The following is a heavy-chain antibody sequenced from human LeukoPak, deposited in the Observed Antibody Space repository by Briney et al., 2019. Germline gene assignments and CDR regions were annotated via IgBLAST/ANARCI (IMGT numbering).Heavy chain of an antibody. V-gene: IGHV4-34*01. CDR2: INHSGST. CDR3: ARLRPSIAARPPTDY. Sequence: KPSETLSLTCAVYGGSFSGYYWSWIRQPPGKGLEWIGEINHSGSTNYNPSLKSRVTISVDTSKNQFSLKLSSVTAADTAVYYCARLRPSIAARPPTDYWGQGTLVTVSS. CDR1: GGSFSGYY. J-gene: IGHJ4*02. D-gene: IGHD6-6*01.